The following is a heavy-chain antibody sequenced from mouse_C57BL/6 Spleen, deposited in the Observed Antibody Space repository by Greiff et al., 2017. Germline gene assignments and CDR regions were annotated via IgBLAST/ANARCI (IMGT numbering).Heavy chain of an antibody. CDR3: ARLSSSYAMDY. CDR2: ISYDGSN. J-gene: IGHJ4*01. V-gene: IGHV3-6*01. D-gene: IGHD1-1*01. Sequence: VQLKESGPGLVKPSQSLSLTCSVTGYSITSGYYWNWIRQFPGNKLEWMGYISYDGSNNYNPYLKNRISITRDTSKNQFFLKLNSVTTEDTATYYCARLSSSYAMDYWGQGTSVTVSS. CDR1: GYSITSGYY.